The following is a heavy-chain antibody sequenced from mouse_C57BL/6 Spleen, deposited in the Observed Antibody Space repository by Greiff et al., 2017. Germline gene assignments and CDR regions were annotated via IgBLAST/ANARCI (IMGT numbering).Heavy chain of an antibody. CDR3: ARHEDYGSSYAMDY. CDR2: IWSDGST. CDR1: GFSLTSYG. D-gene: IGHD1-1*01. J-gene: IGHJ4*01. V-gene: IGHV2-6-1*01. Sequence: VHLVESGPGLVAPSQSLSITCTVSGFSLTSYGVHWVRQPPGKGLEWLVVIWSDGSTTYNSALKSRLSISKDNSKSQVFLKMNSLQTDDTAMYYCARHEDYGSSYAMDYWGQGTSVTVSS.